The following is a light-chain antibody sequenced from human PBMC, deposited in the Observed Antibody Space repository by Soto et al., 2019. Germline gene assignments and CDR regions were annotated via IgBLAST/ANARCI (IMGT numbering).Light chain of an antibody. V-gene: IGKV3-20*01. J-gene: IGKJ1*01. CDR2: GAS. Sequence: ESVLTQSPGTLSLSPGERATLSFRASQSVSGSYVAWYQQRPGQAPRLLIYGASSRATGIPDRFTGSGSGTDFTLTISRLEPEDFAVYYCQQYGSSAWTVGQGTKVDSK. CDR3: QQYGSSAWT. CDR1: QSVSGSY.